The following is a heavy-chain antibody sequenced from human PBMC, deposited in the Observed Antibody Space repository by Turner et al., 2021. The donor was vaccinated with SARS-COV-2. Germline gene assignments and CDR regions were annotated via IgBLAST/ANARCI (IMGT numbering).Heavy chain of an antibody. CDR1: GGPISSYY. J-gene: IGHJ5*02. CDR2: IDYSGST. V-gene: IGHV4-59*01. D-gene: IGHD3-3*01. CDR3: ARNRYDFWSGYYYSWFDP. Sequence: QVQLQESGPGLVKPSETLSLTCTVSGGPISSYYWSWIRQPPGKGLEWIGYIDYSGSTNYNPSLKSRVTISVDTSKNQFSLKLSSVTAADTAVYYCARNRYDFWSGYYYSWFDPWGQGTLVTVSS.